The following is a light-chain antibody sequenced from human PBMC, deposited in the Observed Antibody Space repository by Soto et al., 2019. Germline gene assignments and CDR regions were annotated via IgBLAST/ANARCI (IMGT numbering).Light chain of an antibody. CDR3: QQSGTSPST. J-gene: IGKJ1*01. V-gene: IGKV3-20*01. Sequence: EIVLTQSPGTLSLSPGERATLSCRASQSVSNSYLAWYQQKPGQAPRLLIYGASSRATGIPDRFSGSGSGTDFTLTISRLEPEDFAVYYCQQSGTSPSTCGQGTKVDIK. CDR1: QSVSNSY. CDR2: GAS.